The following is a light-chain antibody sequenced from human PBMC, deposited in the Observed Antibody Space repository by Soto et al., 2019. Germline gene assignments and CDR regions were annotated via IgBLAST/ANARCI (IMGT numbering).Light chain of an antibody. J-gene: IGKJ1*01. CDR2: AAS. CDR1: QSISSY. V-gene: IGKV1-39*01. CDR3: QQSYSTPT. Sequence: DIQMTQSPSSLSASVGDRVTITCRASQSISSYLNWYQQNPGKVPKLLIYAASSLQSGVPSRFSGSGSGTDFTLTISSLQPEDFATYYCQQSYSTPTFGQGTKVDIK.